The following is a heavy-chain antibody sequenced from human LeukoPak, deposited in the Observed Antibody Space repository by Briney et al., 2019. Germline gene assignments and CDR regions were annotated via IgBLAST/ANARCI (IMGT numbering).Heavy chain of an antibody. CDR1: GLPVSNKY. CDR2: LYSGGST. CDR3: ARGADYGMDV. V-gene: IGHV3-66*01. D-gene: IGHD3-16*01. Sequence: GGSLRVSCADSGLPVSNKYMTWVRQAPGKGLEWVSVLYSGGSTYYADSVKGRFTISTDNAKDTMNLQMNSLRAEDTAVYYCARGADYGMDVWGQGTTVTVSS. J-gene: IGHJ6*02.